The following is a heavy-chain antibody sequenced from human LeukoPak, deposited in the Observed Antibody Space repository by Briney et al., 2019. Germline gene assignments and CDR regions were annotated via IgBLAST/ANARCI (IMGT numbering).Heavy chain of an antibody. CDR3: ARAPAALDY. J-gene: IGHJ4*02. CDR1: GFTFSSYS. CDR2: ISSSSSYI. V-gene: IGHV3-21*01. Sequence: GGSLRLSCAASGFTFSSYSMNWVRQAPGKGLEWVSSISSSSSYIYHADSVKGRFTISRDNAKNSLYLQMNSLRAEDTAVYYCARAPAALDYWGQGTLVTVSS. D-gene: IGHD2-2*01.